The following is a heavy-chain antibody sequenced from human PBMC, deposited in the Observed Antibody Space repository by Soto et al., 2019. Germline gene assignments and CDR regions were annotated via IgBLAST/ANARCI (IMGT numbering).Heavy chain of an antibody. D-gene: IGHD3-9*01. CDR1: GGSFSGYY. Sequence: QVQLQQWGAGPLRPLETLSLTCGVSGGSFSGYYWAWIRQSPGKGLEWIGEINDRGSINYNPSLTSRVSISVDTSKKHYSLNLRSVTAADTAVYYCARESHDILTGPPWVWYFYLWGRGTLVTVSS. J-gene: IGHJ2*01. CDR2: INDRGSI. CDR3: ARESHDILTGPPWVWYFYL. V-gene: IGHV4-34*01.